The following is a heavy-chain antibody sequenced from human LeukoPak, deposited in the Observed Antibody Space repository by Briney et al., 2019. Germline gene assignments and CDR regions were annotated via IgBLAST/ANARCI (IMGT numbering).Heavy chain of an antibody. V-gene: IGHV3-30-3*01. CDR1: GFTFSSYA. J-gene: IGHJ4*02. Sequence: GRSLRLSCAASGFTFSSYAMHWVRQAPGKGLEWVAVISYDGSNKYYADSVKGRFTISRDNSKNTLYLQMNSLRAEDTAVYYCARRTVAAKVGGYFDYWGQGTLVTVSS. D-gene: IGHD6-19*01. CDR3: ARRTVAAKVGGYFDY. CDR2: ISYDGSNK.